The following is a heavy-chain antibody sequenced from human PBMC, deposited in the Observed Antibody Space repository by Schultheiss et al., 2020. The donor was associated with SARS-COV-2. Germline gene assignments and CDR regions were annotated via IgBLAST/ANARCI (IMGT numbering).Heavy chain of an antibody. CDR3: TTDSVNDYGEIRY. V-gene: IGHV3-23*01. J-gene: IGHJ4*02. CDR1: GFTFSSYA. D-gene: IGHD4-17*01. Sequence: GGSLRLSCAASGFTFSSYAMSWVRQAPGKGLEWVSAISGSGGSTYYADSVKGRFTISRDNSKNTLYLQMNSLKTEDTAVYYCTTDSVNDYGEIRYWGQGTLVTVSS. CDR2: ISGSGGST.